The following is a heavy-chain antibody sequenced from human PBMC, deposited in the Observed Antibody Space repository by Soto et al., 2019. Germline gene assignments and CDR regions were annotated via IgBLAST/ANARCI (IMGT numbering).Heavy chain of an antibody. CDR1: GYTFTSYG. CDR2: ISAYNGNT. J-gene: IGHJ4*02. D-gene: IGHD5-18*01. CDR3: ASGKRGYSYGYSLSSLDY. Sequence: ASVKVSCKASGYTFTSYGISWVRQAPGQGLEWMGWISAYNGNTNYSQKLQGRVIMITDTSTSTAYLVLRSLISDDTAVFYCASGKRGYSYGYSLSSLDYWGQGALVTVSS. V-gene: IGHV1-18*01.